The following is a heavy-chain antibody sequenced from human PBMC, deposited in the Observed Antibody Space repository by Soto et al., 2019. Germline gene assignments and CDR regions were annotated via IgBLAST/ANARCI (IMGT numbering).Heavy chain of an antibody. Sequence: GASVKVSCKASGYTFTSYGISWVRQAPGQGLEWMGWISAYNGNTNYAQKLQGRVTMTTDTSTSTAYMELRSLRSDDTAVYYCARDLGSGYDSHYYYSYGMDVWGPGPTVTVSS. J-gene: IGHJ6*02. CDR1: GYTFTSYG. V-gene: IGHV1-18*04. CDR2: ISAYNGNT. D-gene: IGHD5-12*01. CDR3: ARDLGSGYDSHYYYSYGMDV.